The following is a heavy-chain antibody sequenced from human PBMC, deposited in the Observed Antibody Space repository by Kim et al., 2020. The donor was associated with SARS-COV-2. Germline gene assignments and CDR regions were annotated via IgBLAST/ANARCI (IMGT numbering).Heavy chain of an antibody. Sequence: SQTLSLTCAISGDSVSSDSVAWNWIRQSPSRGLEWLGRTYYRSKWYNDYAVSVKSRITISPDTSKNQFSLQLNSVAPEDTAVYYCARDHQYSIDYWGQGTLVTASS. CDR2: TYYRSKWYN. J-gene: IGHJ4*02. CDR1: GDSVSSDSVA. CDR3: ARDHQYSIDY. D-gene: IGHD4-4*01. V-gene: IGHV6-1*01.